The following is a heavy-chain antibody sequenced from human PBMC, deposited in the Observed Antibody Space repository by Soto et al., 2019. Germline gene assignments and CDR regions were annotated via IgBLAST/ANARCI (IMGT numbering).Heavy chain of an antibody. CDR2: ISGYNGNT. CDR1: DNTFTHYG. J-gene: IGHJ6*02. Sequence: ASVKVSCKSSDNTFTHYGINWVRQAPGQGLEWMGWISGYNGNTKYAQNFQDRVTMTADTSTRTAFMEVRRLTSDDTGVYFYAATGCNYFGLDVWGQGTTDTVSS. CDR3: AATGCNYFGLDV. D-gene: IGHD1-1*01. V-gene: IGHV1-18*01.